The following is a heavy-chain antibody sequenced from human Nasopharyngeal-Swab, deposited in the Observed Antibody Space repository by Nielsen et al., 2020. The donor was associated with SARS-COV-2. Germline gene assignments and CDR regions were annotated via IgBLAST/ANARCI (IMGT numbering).Heavy chain of an antibody. V-gene: IGHV3-7*01. CDR1: GFSFSSYW. CDR3: ARDWGLSGSAG. CDR2: IKQDGSEK. J-gene: IGHJ4*02. D-gene: IGHD1-26*01. Sequence: GESLKISCAASGFSFSSYWMNLVRQAPGTGLEWVANIKQDGSEKYYVDSVEGRFTISRDNAKNSLYLQMNSLRAEDTAVYYCARDWGLSGSAGWGQGTLVTVSS.